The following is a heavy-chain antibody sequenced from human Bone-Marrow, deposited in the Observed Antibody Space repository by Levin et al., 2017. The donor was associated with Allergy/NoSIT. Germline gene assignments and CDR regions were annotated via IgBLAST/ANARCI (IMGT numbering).Heavy chain of an antibody. CDR2: INHSGST. V-gene: IGHV4-34*01. CDR3: ARGRVAPT. J-gene: IGHJ5*02. D-gene: IGHD5-12*01. CDR1: GGSFSGYY. Sequence: PSETLSLTCAVYGGSFSGYYWSWIRQPPGKGLEWIGEINHSGSTNYNPSLKSRVTISVDTSKNQFSLKLSSVTAADTAVYYCARGRVAPTWGQGTLVTVSS.